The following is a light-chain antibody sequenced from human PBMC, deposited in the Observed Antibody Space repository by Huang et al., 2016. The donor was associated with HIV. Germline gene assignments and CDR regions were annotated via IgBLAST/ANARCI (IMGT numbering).Light chain of an antibody. CDR3: QQYYSTPPVT. J-gene: IGKJ3*01. CDR1: QIVLYSSNNKNY. V-gene: IGKV4-1*01. CDR2: WAS. Sequence: DIVMTQSPDSLAVSLGERATIHCKSSQIVLYSSNNKNYLAWYQQKPGQPPKLVIYWASTRESGVPDRFSGSGSGTDFTLTISSLQAEDVAVYYCQQYYSTPPVTFGPGTKVDIK.